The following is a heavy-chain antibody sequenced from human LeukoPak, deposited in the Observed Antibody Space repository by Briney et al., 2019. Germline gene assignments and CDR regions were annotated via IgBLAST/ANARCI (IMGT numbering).Heavy chain of an antibody. J-gene: IGHJ4*02. CDR2: INPNTGDA. D-gene: IGHD3-3*01. CDR1: GYTFTGYY. CDR3: ARDRSRWTYDY. Sequence: ASVKVSCKASGYTFTGYYMHWVRQAPGQGLEWMAWINPNTGDAAYAQKFQGRVTMTRETSISTAYMEVSRLRSDDTAVYYCARDRSRWTYDYWGQGTLVTVSS. V-gene: IGHV1-2*02.